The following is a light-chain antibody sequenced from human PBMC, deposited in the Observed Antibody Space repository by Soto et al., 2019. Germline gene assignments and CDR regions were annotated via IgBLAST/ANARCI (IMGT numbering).Light chain of an antibody. CDR1: QSVSSNY. V-gene: IGKV3-20*01. J-gene: IGKJ2*01. CDR3: QQYGSSPYT. CDR2: GAS. Sequence: EIVLTQSPGTLSLSPGERATLSCRASQSVSSNYLAWHQQKPGQAPRLLIYGASRRASGIPDRFSGRGSGTGFSLTISRLEPEDFAVYYCQQYGSSPYTFGQGTKLEIK.